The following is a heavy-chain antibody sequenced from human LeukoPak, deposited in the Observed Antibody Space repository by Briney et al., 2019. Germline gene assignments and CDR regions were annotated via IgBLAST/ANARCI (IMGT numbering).Heavy chain of an antibody. CDR3: ARLFDY. Sequence: SETLSLTCTVSGGSISGSSYYWGWVRQSPGKGLEWIGKIWYTGKTYYSPSVQSRLTISVDTSKNQFSLRLSSVTAADTALYYCARLFDYWGQGILVTVSS. V-gene: IGHV4-39*01. CDR2: IWYTGKT. J-gene: IGHJ4*02. CDR1: GGSISGSSYY.